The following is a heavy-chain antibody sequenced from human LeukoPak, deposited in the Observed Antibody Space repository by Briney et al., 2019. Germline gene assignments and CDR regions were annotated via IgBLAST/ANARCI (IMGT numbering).Heavy chain of an antibody. V-gene: IGHV4-61*02. J-gene: IGHJ2*01. CDR2: IYTGGST. Sequence: SETLSLTCTVSGGSISSGSYYWSWIRQPAGKGLEWIGRIYTGGSTNYNPSLKSRVTIPVDTSKNQFSLKLSSVTAADTAVYYCARDRSKQWLSWYSDLWGRGTLVTVSS. CDR3: ARDRSKQWLSWYSDL. D-gene: IGHD6-19*01. CDR1: GGSISSGSYY.